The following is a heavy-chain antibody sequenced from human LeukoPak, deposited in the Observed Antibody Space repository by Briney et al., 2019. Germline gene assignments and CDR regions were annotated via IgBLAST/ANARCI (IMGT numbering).Heavy chain of an antibody. D-gene: IGHD2-15*01. J-gene: IGHJ5*02. CDR1: GGSISSGGYY. Sequence: SETLPLTCTVSGGSISSGGYYWSWIRQHPGKGLEWIGYIYYSGSTYYNPSLKSRVTISVDTSKNQFSLKLSSVTAADTAVYYCARDACSGGSCYSGMVHWFDPWGQGTLVTVSS. CDR2: IYYSGST. V-gene: IGHV4-31*03. CDR3: ARDACSGGSCYSGMVHWFDP.